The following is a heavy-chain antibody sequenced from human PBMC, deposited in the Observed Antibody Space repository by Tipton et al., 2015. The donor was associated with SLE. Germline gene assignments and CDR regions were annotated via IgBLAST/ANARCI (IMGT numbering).Heavy chain of an antibody. CDR1: GFTFSSYS. Sequence: GSLRLSCAASGFTFSSYSMNWVRQAPGKGLEWVSSISSSGNYISYADSVRGRFTISRDNAKNSLYLQMNSLRAEDTAVYYCAREGYDRTGYYLAVFDYWGQGALVTVSS. CDR3: AREGYDRTGYYLAVFDY. D-gene: IGHD3-22*01. J-gene: IGHJ4*02. CDR2: ISSSGNYI. V-gene: IGHV3-21*01.